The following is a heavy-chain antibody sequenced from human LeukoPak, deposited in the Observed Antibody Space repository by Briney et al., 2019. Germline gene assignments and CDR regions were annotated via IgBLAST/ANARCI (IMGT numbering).Heavy chain of an antibody. V-gene: IGHV4-39*01. CDR3: AKSGGYGLVDY. CDR1: GASFSGSAYY. CDR2: IYYSGST. J-gene: IGHJ4*02. Sequence: PSETLSLTCTVSGASFSGSAYYWGWLRQPPGTGLEWIGNIYYSGSTYYNESLESRVTISIDTSKNQFSLKLNSVTAADTAMYYCAKSGGYGLVDYWGQGTLVTVSS. D-gene: IGHD1-26*01.